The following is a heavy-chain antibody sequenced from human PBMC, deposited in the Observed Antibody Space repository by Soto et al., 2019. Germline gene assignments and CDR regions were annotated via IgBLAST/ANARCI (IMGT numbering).Heavy chain of an antibody. Sequence: GESLKISCAASGFTFSSYGMHWVRQAPGKGLEWVAVISYDGSNKYYADSVKGRFTISRDNSKNTLYLQMNSLRAEDTAVYYCAKDLVLMVYAFYYYYGMDVWGQGTTVTVSS. CDR1: GFTFSSYG. D-gene: IGHD2-8*01. V-gene: IGHV3-30*18. CDR2: ISYDGSNK. CDR3: AKDLVLMVYAFYYYYGMDV. J-gene: IGHJ6*02.